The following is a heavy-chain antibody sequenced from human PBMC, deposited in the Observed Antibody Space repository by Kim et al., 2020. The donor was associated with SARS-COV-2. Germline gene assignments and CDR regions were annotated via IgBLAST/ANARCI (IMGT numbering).Heavy chain of an antibody. J-gene: IGHJ5*02. CDR2: TA. Sequence: TANYAPKFQGRVTITADESTSTAYMELSSLRSEDTAVYYCARDRNGWFDPWGQGTLVTVSS. V-gene: IGHV1-69*01. CDR3: ARDRNGWFDP.